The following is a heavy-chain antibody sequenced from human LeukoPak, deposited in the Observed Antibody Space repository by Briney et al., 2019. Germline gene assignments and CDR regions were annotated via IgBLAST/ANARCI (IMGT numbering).Heavy chain of an antibody. J-gene: IGHJ4*02. V-gene: IGHV4-30-4*01. D-gene: IGHD2-21*01. CDR3: ARVSGSDLFFDY. CDR2: IYYSGST. CDR1: GGSISSGDYY. Sequence: SETLSLTCTVSGGSISSGDYYWSWIRQPPGKGLEWIGYIYYSGSTYYNPSLKSRVTISVDTSKNQFSLKLSSVTAADTAVYYCARVSGSDLFFDYWGQGTLVTVSS.